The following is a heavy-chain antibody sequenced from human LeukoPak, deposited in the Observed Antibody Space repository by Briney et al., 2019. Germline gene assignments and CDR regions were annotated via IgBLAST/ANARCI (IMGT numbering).Heavy chain of an antibody. D-gene: IGHD2-2*02. J-gene: IGHJ6*02. Sequence: GASVKVSCKASGYTFTSYAMHWVRQAPGQRLEWMGWINAGNGNTKYSQKFQGRVTITRDTSASTAYMELSSLRSEDTAVYYCARERIVVVPAAIPERAASNPNNRSYYYYYGMDVWGQGATVTVSS. CDR2: INAGNGNT. V-gene: IGHV1-3*01. CDR3: ARERIVVVPAAIPERAASNPNNRSYYYYYGMDV. CDR1: GYTFTSYA.